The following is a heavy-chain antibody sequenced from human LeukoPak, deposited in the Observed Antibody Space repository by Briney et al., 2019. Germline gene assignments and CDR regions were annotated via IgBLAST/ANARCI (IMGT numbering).Heavy chain of an antibody. CDR2: MYHSGSN. J-gene: IGHJ4*02. CDR3: ARRGLYFGLLH. V-gene: IGHV4-34*01. Sequence: SETLSLTCAVYGGSFSGYYWGWIRQPPGKGLEWIGSMYHSGSNYYHPSLKSRVTISVDTSKNQFSLKLSSVTAADTAVYYCARRGLYFGLLHWGQGTLVTVSS. CDR1: GGSFSGYY. D-gene: IGHD2-21*01.